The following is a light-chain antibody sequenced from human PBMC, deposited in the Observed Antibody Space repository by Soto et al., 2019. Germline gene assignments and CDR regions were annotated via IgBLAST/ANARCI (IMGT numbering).Light chain of an antibody. Sequence: QSVLTQPASVSGSPGQSITISCTGTSSDVGGYNYVPWYQQHPGKAPKLMIYDVSNRPSGVSNRFSGSKSGNTASLTISGLQAEDVADYYCSSYTSSSTYAFGTGTKVPVL. CDR3: SSYTSSSTYA. CDR1: SSDVGGYNY. CDR2: DVS. V-gene: IGLV2-14*01. J-gene: IGLJ1*01.